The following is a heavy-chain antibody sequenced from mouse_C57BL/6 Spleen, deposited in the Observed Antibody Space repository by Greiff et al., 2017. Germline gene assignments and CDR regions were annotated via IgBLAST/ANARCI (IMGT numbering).Heavy chain of an antibody. Sequence: VQVVESGPELVKPGASVKISCKASGYAFSSSWMNWVKQRPGKGLEWIGRIYPGDGDTNYNGKFKGKATLTADKSSSTAYMQLSSLTSEDSAVYFCARLGDSNYYFDYWGQGTTLTVSS. CDR1: GYAFSSSW. V-gene: IGHV1-82*01. CDR3: ARLGDSNYYFDY. J-gene: IGHJ2*01. D-gene: IGHD4-1*01. CDR2: IYPGDGDT.